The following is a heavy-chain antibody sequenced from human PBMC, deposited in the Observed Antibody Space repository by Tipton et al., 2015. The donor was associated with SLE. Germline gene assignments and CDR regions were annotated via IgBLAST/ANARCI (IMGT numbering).Heavy chain of an antibody. Sequence: LSLTCTVSGGSISSYYWSWIRQPPGKGLEWIGYISYSETTNYNPSLKSRVTISVDTSKNQFSLKLRSVTAADTAVYYCAGAWQGYCSGGTCYVLDYWGQGTLVTVSS. CDR2: ISYSETT. V-gene: IGHV4-59*01. D-gene: IGHD2-15*01. CDR1: GGSISSYY. J-gene: IGHJ4*02. CDR3: AGAWQGYCSGGTCYVLDY.